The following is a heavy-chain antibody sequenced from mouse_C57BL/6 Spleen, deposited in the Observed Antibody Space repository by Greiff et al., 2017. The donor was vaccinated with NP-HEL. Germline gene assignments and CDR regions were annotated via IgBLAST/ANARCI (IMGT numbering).Heavy chain of an antibody. CDR1: GFTFSSYG. D-gene: IGHD1-1*01. V-gene: IGHV5-6*01. CDR3: ARHKGDYYYYAMDY. Sequence: DVQLVESGGDLVKPGGSLKLSCAASGFTFSSYGMSWVRQPPDKRLEWVATISSGGSYTYYPDSVKGRFTISRDNAKNTLYLQMSSLKSEDTAMYYCARHKGDYYYYAMDYWGQGTSVTVSS. J-gene: IGHJ4*01. CDR2: ISSGGSYT.